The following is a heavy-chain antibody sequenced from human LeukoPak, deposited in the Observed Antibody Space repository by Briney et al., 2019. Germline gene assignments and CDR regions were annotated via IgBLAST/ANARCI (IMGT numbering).Heavy chain of an antibody. Sequence: PSETLSLTCTVSGGSISSSSYYWGWIRQPPGKGLEWIGSIYYSGSTYYNPSLKSRVTISVDTSKNQFSLKLSSVTAADTAAYYCARQIEDYYAFDIWGQGTMVTVSS. D-gene: IGHD3-10*01. CDR2: IYYSGST. V-gene: IGHV4-39*01. J-gene: IGHJ3*02. CDR3: ARQIEDYYAFDI. CDR1: GGSISSSSYY.